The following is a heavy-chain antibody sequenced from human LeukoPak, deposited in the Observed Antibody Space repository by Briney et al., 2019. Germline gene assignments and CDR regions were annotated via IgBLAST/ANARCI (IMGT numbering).Heavy chain of an antibody. V-gene: IGHV1-2*02. J-gene: IGHJ6*02. CDR3: ARQRYESSGYYYYGMDV. Sequence: ASVKVSRMASGYTFTGYYMHWVRQAPGQGLEWMGWINPNSGGTNYAQKFQGRVTMTRDTSISTAYMELSRLRSDDTAVYYCARQRYESSGYYYYGMDVWGQGTTVTVSS. CDR1: GYTFTGYY. D-gene: IGHD3-22*01. CDR2: INPNSGGT.